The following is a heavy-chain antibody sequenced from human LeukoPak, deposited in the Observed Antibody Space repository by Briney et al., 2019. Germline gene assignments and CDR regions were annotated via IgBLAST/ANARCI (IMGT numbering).Heavy chain of an antibody. Sequence: PSETLSLTCTVSGGSISSYYWSWIRQPPGKGLEWIGYIYYSGSTNYNPSLKSRVTISVDTSKNQFSLKLSSVTAADTAVYYCASRVTVTNAFDIWGQGTMVTVSS. V-gene: IGHV4-59*08. CDR1: GGSISSYY. D-gene: IGHD4-11*01. J-gene: IGHJ3*02. CDR2: IYYSGST. CDR3: ASRVTVTNAFDI.